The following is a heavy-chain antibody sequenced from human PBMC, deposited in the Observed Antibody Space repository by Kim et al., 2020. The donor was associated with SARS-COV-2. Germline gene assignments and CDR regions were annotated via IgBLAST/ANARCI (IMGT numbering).Heavy chain of an antibody. Sequence: LKSRVTISVDTSKNQFSLKLSSVTAADTAVYYCARRTGRYSSSWFSPFDYWGQGTLVTVSS. J-gene: IGHJ4*02. D-gene: IGHD6-13*01. CDR3: ARRTGRYSSSWFSPFDY. V-gene: IGHV4-34*01.